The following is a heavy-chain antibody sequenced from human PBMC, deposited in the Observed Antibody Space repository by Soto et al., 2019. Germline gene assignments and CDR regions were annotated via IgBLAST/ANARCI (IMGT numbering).Heavy chain of an antibody. V-gene: IGHV1-69*01. CDR3: AVGYCSGGSCYPRYFDY. D-gene: IGHD2-15*01. J-gene: IGHJ4*02. CDR2: IIPIFGTA. CDR1: GGTFSSYA. Sequence: QVQLVQSGAEVKKPGSSVKVSCKASGGTFSSYAISWVRQAPGQGPEWMGGIIPIFGTANYAQKFQGRVTITADESTSTAYMELSSLRSEDTAVYYCAVGYCSGGSCYPRYFDYWGQGTLVTVSS.